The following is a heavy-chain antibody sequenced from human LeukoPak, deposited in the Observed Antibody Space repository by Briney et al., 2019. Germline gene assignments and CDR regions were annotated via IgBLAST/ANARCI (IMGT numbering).Heavy chain of an antibody. Sequence: GGSLRLSCAASGFTFSSYAMHWVSQAPGKGLEWVAVISYDGSNKYYADSVKGRFTISRDNSKNTLYLQMNSLRAEDKAVYYCARDSEGYYYYYMDVWGKGTTVTVSS. CDR3: ARDSEGYYYYYMDV. CDR2: ISYDGSNK. CDR1: GFTFSSYA. J-gene: IGHJ6*03. V-gene: IGHV3-30*01.